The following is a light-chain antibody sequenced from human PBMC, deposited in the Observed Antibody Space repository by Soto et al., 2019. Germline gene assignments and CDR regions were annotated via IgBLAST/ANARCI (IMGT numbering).Light chain of an antibody. J-gene: IGLJ2*01. CDR1: SSNVGSNF. CDR2: TDN. Sequence: QSVLTQPPSTSGTPGQGVTISCSGSSSNVGSNFFNWFQHLPGTAPHLLIHTDNQRPPAVPDRFSGSTSCTSASLASSALQSEDEAXYYCSAWDAGLNDPLFGGGTKLTVL. CDR3: SAWDAGLNDPL. V-gene: IGLV1-44*01.